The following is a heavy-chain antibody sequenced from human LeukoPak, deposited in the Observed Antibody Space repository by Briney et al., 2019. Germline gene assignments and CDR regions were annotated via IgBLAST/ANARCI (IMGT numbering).Heavy chain of an antibody. CDR1: GGSISTSSYY. CDR2: IYYRGST. CDR3: VRVGDSGYDYRGWIDP. J-gene: IGHJ5*02. D-gene: IGHD5-12*01. V-gene: IGHV4-39*07. Sequence: SETLSLTCTVSGGSISTSSYYWGWIRQPPGKGLECIGNIYYRGSTYYNPSLKSQVTISVDTSKNQFSLKLRSVTAADTAVYYCVRVGDSGYDYRGWIDPWGQGTLVTVSS.